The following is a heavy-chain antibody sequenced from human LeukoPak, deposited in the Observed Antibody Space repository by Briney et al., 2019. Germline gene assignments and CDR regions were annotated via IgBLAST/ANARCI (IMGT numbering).Heavy chain of an antibody. CDR3: ARQISGYTTYYYYYGMDV. D-gene: IGHD3-22*01. Sequence: ASVKVSCKASGYTFTSYDINWVRQTTGQALEWMGWMNANSGNTGYAQKFQGRVSMTRNTSTSTAYMELSSLRSEDTAVYYCARQISGYTTYYYYYGMDVWGQGTTVTVSS. J-gene: IGHJ6*02. CDR2: MNANSGNT. V-gene: IGHV1-8*01. CDR1: GYTFTSYD.